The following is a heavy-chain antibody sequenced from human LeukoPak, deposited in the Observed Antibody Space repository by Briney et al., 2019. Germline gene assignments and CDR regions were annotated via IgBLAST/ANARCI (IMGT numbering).Heavy chain of an antibody. CDR1: GGSISSYY. CDR2: IYTSGST. V-gene: IGHV4-4*09. Sequence: SETLSLTCTVSGGSISSYYWSWIRQPPGKGLEWIGYIYTSGSTNCNPSLKSRVTISVDTSKNQFSLKLSSVTAADTAVYYCARLQGSSWYDWFDPWGQGTLVTVSS. CDR3: ARLQGSSWYDWFDP. J-gene: IGHJ5*02. D-gene: IGHD6-13*01.